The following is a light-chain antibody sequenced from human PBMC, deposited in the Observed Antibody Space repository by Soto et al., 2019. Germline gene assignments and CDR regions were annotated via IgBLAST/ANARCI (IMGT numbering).Light chain of an antibody. CDR1: QGISSA. J-gene: IGKJ2*01. CDR2: DAS. Sequence: AIQLAQSPSSLSASVGDRVTITCRASQGISSALAWYQQKPGKAPKLLIYDASSLESGVPSRFNGSVSGTDFTVTISSLQPEDFATYYCQQFNNYPLYTFGQWTKLEIK. V-gene: IGKV1D-13*01. CDR3: QQFNNYPLYT.